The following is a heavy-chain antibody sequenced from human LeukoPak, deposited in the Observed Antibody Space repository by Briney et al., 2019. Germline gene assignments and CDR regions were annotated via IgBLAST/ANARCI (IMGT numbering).Heavy chain of an antibody. CDR3: ARPYSSSSLGAFDI. V-gene: IGHV3-74*01. Sequence: GSLRLSCAASGFMFSSFEMNWVRQAPGKGLVWVSRINSDGSSTSYADSVKGRFTISRDNAKNTLYLQMNSLRAEDTAVYYCARPYSSSSLGAFDIWGQGTMVTVSS. D-gene: IGHD6-6*01. CDR1: GFMFSSFE. CDR2: INSDGSST. J-gene: IGHJ3*02.